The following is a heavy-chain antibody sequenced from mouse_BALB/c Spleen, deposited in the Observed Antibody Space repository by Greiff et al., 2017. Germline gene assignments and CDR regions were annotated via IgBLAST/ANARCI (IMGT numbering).Heavy chain of an antibody. D-gene: IGHD2-14*01. CDR2: ISSGGSYT. V-gene: IGHV5-6*01. CDR3: ARQEVRHAMDY. Sequence: QLVESGGDLVKPGGSLKLSCAASGFTFSSYGMSWVRQTPDKRLEWVATISSGGSYTYYPDSVKGRFTISRDNAKNTLYLQMSSLKSEDTAMYYCARQEVRHAMDYWGQGTSVTVSS. J-gene: IGHJ4*01. CDR1: GFTFSSYG.